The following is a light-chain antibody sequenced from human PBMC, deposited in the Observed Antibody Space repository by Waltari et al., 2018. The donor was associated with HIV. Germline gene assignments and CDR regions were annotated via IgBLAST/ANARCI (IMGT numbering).Light chain of an antibody. Sequence: QSVLTQPPSASGTPGQRVTTSCSGSSSSIGGTYVYWYQQLPGTAPKLLIFRNNQRPSGVPGRFSGSKAGTSASLAISGLRSEDEADYYCAAWDDSLSGYVFGTGTKVTVL. J-gene: IGLJ1*01. CDR3: AAWDDSLSGYV. CDR2: RNN. V-gene: IGLV1-47*01. CDR1: SSSIGGTY.